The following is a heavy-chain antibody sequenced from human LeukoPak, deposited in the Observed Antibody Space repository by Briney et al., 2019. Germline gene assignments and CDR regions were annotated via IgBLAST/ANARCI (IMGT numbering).Heavy chain of an antibody. CDR3: ARVAVAGTGDHWYFDL. D-gene: IGHD6-19*01. CDR2: INPNSGGT. CDR1: GYTFTGYY. J-gene: IGHJ2*01. Sequence: ASVKVSCKASGYTFTGYYMHWVRQAPGQGLEWMGWINPNSGGTNYAQKFQGRITMTRDTSISTAYMELSRLRSDDTAVYYCARVAVAGTGDHWYFDLWGRGTLVTVSP. V-gene: IGHV1-2*02.